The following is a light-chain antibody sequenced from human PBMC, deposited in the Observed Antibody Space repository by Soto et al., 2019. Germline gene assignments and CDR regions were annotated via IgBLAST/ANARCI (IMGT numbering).Light chain of an antibody. J-gene: IGLJ1*01. CDR1: SSDVGDYDY. CDR3: CSYADNYFYV. Sequence: QSVLTQPRSVSGSPGQSVTISCTGTSSDVGDYDYVSWYQHRPGKAPKLMIYDVTKRPSGVPDRFSGSKSGSTASLTISGLQAEDEADYHCCSYADNYFYVFGSGTKLTVL. V-gene: IGLV2-11*01. CDR2: DVT.